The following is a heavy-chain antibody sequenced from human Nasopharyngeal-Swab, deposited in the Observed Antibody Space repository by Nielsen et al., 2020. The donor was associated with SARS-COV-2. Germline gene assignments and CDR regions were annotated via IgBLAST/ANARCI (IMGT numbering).Heavy chain of an antibody. D-gene: IGHD4-17*01. CDR3: ARGRFTVHKYYYYYYGMDV. Sequence: SETLSLTCAVYGGSFSGYYWSWIRQPPGKGLEWIGEINHSGSTNYNPSLKSRVTISVDTSKNQFSLKQSSVTAADTAVYYCARGRFTVHKYYYYYYGMDVWGQGTTVTVSS. V-gene: IGHV4-34*01. J-gene: IGHJ6*02. CDR2: INHSGST. CDR1: GGSFSGYY.